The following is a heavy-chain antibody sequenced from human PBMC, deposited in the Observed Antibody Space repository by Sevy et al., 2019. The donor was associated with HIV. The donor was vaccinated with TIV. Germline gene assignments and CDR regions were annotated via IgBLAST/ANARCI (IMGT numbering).Heavy chain of an antibody. CDR3: AGDVWVPDY. Sequence: GGSLRLSCAASGFTFSSYSMNWVRQAPGKGLEWVSYISSSSSTIYYVDSVTGRFTSSRDNDKNSLYLQMNSLRDEDTAVYYCAGDVWVPDYWGQGTLVTVSS. J-gene: IGHJ4*02. D-gene: IGHD7-27*01. V-gene: IGHV3-48*02. CDR2: ISSSSSTI. CDR1: GFTFSSYS.